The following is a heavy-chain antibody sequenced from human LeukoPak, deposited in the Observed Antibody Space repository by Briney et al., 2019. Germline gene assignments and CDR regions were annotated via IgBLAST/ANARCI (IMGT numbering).Heavy chain of an antibody. D-gene: IGHD2-2*01. V-gene: IGHV4-59*01. CDR1: GGSISSYY. J-gene: IGHJ4*02. CDR2: IYYSGST. Sequence: SETLSLTCTVSGGSISSYYWSWIRQPPGKGLEWIGYIYYSGSTNYNPSLKSRVTISVDTSKNQFSLKLSSVSAADTAVYYCARVVCYAHFPCDYWGQGTLVTVSS. CDR3: ARVVCYAHFPCDY.